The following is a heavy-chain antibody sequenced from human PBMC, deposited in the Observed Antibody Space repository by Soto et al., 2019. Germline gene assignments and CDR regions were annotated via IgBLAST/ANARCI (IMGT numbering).Heavy chain of an antibody. V-gene: IGHV1-18*01. J-gene: IGHJ6*03. CDR2: ISAYNGNT. CDR3: ARVRCSSTSCYSYYYYMDV. Sequence: ASVKVSCKASGYTFTSYGISWVRQAPGQGLEWMGWISAYNGNTNYAQKLQGRVTMTTDTSTSTAYMELRSLRSDDTAVYYCARVRCSSTSCYSYYYYMDVWGKGTTVTVSS. CDR1: GYTFTSYG. D-gene: IGHD2-2*02.